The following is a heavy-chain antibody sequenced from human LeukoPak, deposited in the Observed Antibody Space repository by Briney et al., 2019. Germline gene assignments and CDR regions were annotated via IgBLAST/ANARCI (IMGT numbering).Heavy chain of an antibody. CDR1: GDSFSTYA. V-gene: IGHV1-18*01. CDR2: ISAYNGNT. Sequence: ASVKVSCKVSGDSFSTYAISWVRQAPGQGLEWMGWISAYNGNTNYAQKLQGRVTMTTDTSTSTAYMELRSLRSDDTAVYYCARTGPPRGATFRFFDYWGQGTLVTVSS. D-gene: IGHD5-12*01. J-gene: IGHJ4*02. CDR3: ARTGPPRGATFRFFDY.